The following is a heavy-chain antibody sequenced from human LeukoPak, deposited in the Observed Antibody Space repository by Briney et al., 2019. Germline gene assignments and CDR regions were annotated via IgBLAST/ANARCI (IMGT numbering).Heavy chain of an antibody. CDR1: GGSISSYY. D-gene: IGHD1-1*01. Sequence: PSETLSLTCTVSGGSISSYYWSWIRQPPGKGLEWIGYIYYSGSTNYNPSLKSRVTISVDTSKNQFSLKLSSVTAADTAVYFCARDPQGGTTSDAFDIWGPGTMVTVSS. CDR2: IYYSGST. CDR3: ARDPQGGTTSDAFDI. V-gene: IGHV4-59*01. J-gene: IGHJ3*02.